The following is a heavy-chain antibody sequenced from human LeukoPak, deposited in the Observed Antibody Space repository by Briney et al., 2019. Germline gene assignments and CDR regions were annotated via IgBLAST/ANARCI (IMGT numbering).Heavy chain of an antibody. J-gene: IGHJ3*02. CDR3: ARAGVWDYSDTSGYHNGAFDI. CDR1: GYTFTSYG. Sequence: GASVKVSCKASGYTFTSYGISWVRQAPGQGLEWMGWISAYNGNTNYAQKFQGRVTMTRDTSISTAYMELSRLRSDDTALYYCARAGVWDYSDTSGYHNGAFDIGGQGTMVTVSS. V-gene: IGHV1-18*01. CDR2: ISAYNGNT. D-gene: IGHD3-22*01.